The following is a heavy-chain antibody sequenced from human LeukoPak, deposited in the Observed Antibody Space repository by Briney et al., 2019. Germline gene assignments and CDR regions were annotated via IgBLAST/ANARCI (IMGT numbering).Heavy chain of an antibody. J-gene: IGHJ3*02. CDR3: ARGGSSSSWYRAFDI. CDR2: IYHSGST. D-gene: IGHD6-13*01. CDR1: GGSISCGGYS. V-gene: IGHV4-30-2*01. Sequence: SETLSLTCGASGGSISCGGYSWSWIRQPPGKGLEWIGYIYHSGSTYYNPSLKSRVTISVDRSKNQFSRKLSSVTAAATAVYYCARGGSSSSWYRAFDIWGQGTMVTVSS.